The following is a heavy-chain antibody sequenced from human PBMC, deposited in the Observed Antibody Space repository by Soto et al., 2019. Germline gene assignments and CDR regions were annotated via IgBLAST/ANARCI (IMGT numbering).Heavy chain of an antibody. V-gene: IGHV3-30-3*01. CDR3: ARERSSSHLFDY. Sequence: GGSLRLSCAASGFTFSSYAMHWVRQAPGKGLEWVAVISYDGSNKYYADSVKGRFTISRDNSKNTLYLQMNSLRAEDTAVYYCARERSSSHLFDYWGQGTLVTVSS. CDR1: GFTFSSYA. D-gene: IGHD2-2*01. CDR2: ISYDGSNK. J-gene: IGHJ4*02.